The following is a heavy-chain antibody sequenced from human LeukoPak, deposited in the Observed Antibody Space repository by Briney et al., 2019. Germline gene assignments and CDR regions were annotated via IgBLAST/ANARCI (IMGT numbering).Heavy chain of an antibody. CDR2: ISSSGGTI. D-gene: IGHD3-22*01. J-gene: IGHJ5*02. V-gene: IGHV3-11*01. CDR3: ARDLAGGYYDTSGYYNWFDP. Sequence: PGGSLRLSCAASGFTFSDYYMSWIRRAPGKGLEWVSYISSSGGTIYYADSVKGRFTISRDNAKNSLYLQMNSLRAEDTAVYYCARDLAGGYYDTSGYYNWFDPWGQGTLVTVSS. CDR1: GFTFSDYY.